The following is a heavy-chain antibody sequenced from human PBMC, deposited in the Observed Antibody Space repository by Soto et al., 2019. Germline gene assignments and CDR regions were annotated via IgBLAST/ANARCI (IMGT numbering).Heavy chain of an antibody. CDR2: IKQDGSEK. CDR1: GFTFSSYW. CDR3: AREQWLVYRSFDY. Sequence: GGSLRLSCAASGFTFSSYWMSWVRQAPGKGLEWVANIKQDGSEKYYVDSVKGRFTISRDNAKNSLYLQMNSLRAEDTAVYYCAREQWLVYRSFDYWGQGTLVTVSS. J-gene: IGHJ4*02. D-gene: IGHD6-19*01. V-gene: IGHV3-7*05.